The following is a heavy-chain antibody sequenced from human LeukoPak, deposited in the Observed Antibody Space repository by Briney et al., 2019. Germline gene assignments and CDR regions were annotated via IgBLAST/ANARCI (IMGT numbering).Heavy chain of an antibody. CDR2: IDKKDKGYATAT. V-gene: IGHV3-73*01. D-gene: IGHD6-19*01. CDR1: GFTFSGSA. J-gene: IGHJ4*02. CDR3: TTYRSGHY. Sequence: GGSLKLSCAASGFTFSGSAIHCVRQSSGKGLEWVGQIDKKDKGYATATAYAASVKGRFTISRHDSENTAYLQMNSLKSEDTALYYCTTYRSGHYWGQGTQVTVSS.